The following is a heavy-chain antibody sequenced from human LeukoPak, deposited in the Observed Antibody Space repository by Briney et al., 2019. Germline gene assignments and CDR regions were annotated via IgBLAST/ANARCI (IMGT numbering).Heavy chain of an antibody. CDR2: INPNTGGT. Sequence: ASVTVSCKTSGYTFIVYYIQWVRQAPGLGLEWMGWINPNTGGTNYAEKFKGRVTMTRDTSISTAYMEVTRLKSDDTAIYYCARDLGFDSWGQGTLVTVSS. CDR3: ARDLGFDS. V-gene: IGHV1-2*02. CDR1: GYTFIVYY. J-gene: IGHJ4*02. D-gene: IGHD3-16*01.